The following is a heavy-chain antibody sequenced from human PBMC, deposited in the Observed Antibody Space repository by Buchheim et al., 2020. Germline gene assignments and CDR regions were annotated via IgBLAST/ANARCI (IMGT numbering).Heavy chain of an antibody. Sequence: QLLESGGGSVQPGGSLRLSCVASGFTFCSYAMCWVRQAPGKGLEWVSGISTSGGSTHYADSVRGRFTISRDNSKNTVYLHVNSLRAEDTAIYYCAKDLGLVVINGFDYWGQGTL. CDR3: AKDLGLVVINGFDY. J-gene: IGHJ4*02. V-gene: IGHV3-23*01. CDR2: ISTSGGST. D-gene: IGHD3-22*01. CDR1: GFTFCSYA.